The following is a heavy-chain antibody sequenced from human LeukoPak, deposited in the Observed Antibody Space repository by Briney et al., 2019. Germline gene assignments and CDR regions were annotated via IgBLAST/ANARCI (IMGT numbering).Heavy chain of an antibody. V-gene: IGHV3-30*02. CDR1: GFTFSSYG. CDR2: IQYDGSNK. D-gene: IGHD2-15*01. Sequence: GWSLRLSCAASGFTFSSYGMHWVRQAPGKGLEWVAFIQYDGSNKYYADSVKGRFTISRDNSKNTLYLQMSSLRAEDTAVYYCAKGSCCSHFDYWGQGTLVTVSS. J-gene: IGHJ4*02. CDR3: AKGSCCSHFDY.